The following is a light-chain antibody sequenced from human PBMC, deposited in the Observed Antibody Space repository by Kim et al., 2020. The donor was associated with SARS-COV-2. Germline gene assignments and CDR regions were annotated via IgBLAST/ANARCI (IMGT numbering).Light chain of an antibody. CDR2: QDS. CDR1: KLGDKY. CDR3: QAWDSSTVV. V-gene: IGLV3-1*01. J-gene: IGLJ2*01. Sequence: GTPGQTASNTCSGDKLGDKYACWYQQKPGQSPVLVIYQDSKRPSGIPERFSGSNSGNTATLTISGTQAMDEADYYCQAWDSSTVVFGGGTQLTVL.